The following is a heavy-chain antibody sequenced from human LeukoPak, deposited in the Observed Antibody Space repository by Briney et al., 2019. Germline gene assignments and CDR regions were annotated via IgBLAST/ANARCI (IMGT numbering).Heavy chain of an antibody. D-gene: IGHD3-22*01. CDR1: GFTFTSYW. CDR2: IKQDGSEK. Sequence: QPGGSLRLSCAASGFTFTSYWMSWVRQAPGKGLEWVANIKQDGSEKYYVDSVNGRFTISRDNTKNSLYLQMNSLRAEDTAVYYCARDQYYYDSSGYYYYFDYWGQGTLATVSS. J-gene: IGHJ4*02. CDR3: ARDQYYYDSSGYYYYFDY. V-gene: IGHV3-7*04.